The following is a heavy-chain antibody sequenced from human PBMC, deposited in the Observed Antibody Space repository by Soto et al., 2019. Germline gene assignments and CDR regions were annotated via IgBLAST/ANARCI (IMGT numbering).Heavy chain of an antibody. CDR3: VRDAGHRGDY. D-gene: IGHD3-10*01. V-gene: IGHV3-74*03. Sequence: EVQLVESGGGLIQPGGSLRLSCAASGFTFGNYWMHCVRQSPGKGLVWVSSINGDGSSTTYADSVEGRFTVSRDSAKNTLHLQMNSLRVEDTAVYYCVRDAGHRGDYWGQGTLVTVSS. CDR1: GFTFGNYW. J-gene: IGHJ4*02. CDR2: INGDGSST.